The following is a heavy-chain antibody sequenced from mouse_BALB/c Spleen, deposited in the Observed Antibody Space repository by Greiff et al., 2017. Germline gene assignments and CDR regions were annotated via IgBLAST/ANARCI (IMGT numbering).Heavy chain of an antibody. V-gene: IGHV1-87*01. CDR2: IYPGDGDT. J-gene: IGHJ2*01. CDR1: GYTFTSYW. D-gene: IGHD1-3*01. Sequence: VQLQQSGAELVRPGASVKLSCKASGYTFTSYWMQWVKQRPGQGLEWIGAIYPGDGDTRYTQKFKGKATLTADKSSSTAYLQLSSLASEDSAVYYCARRKGKGYFDYWGQGTTLTVSS. CDR3: ARRKGKGYFDY.